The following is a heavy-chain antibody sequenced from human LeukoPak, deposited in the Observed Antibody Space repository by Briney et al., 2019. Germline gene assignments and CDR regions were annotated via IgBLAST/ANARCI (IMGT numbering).Heavy chain of an antibody. V-gene: IGHV4-38-2*02. CDR3: AKSDYGTTVWYFNS. J-gene: IGHJ4*02. CDR2: IHHFGST. Sequence: SETVSLTCTVSGHSISSGPSWGWIRQPPGKGLEWIGNIHHFGSTHYNPSLNDRVTISIDKSKNEFSLRLTSVTAADTAVYYCAKSDYGTTVWYFNSWGQGTLVTVSS. CDR1: GHSISSGPS. D-gene: IGHD4-17*01.